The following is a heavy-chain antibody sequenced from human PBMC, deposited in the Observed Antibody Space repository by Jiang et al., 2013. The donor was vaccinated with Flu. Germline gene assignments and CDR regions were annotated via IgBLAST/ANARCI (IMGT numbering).Heavy chain of an antibody. CDR2: ISHTGSII. CDR3: ARVETSSGYDAARVDH. V-gene: IGHV3-11*04. Sequence: VQLVESGGGLVKPGGSLRLSCAASGLNFSVNYMSWIRQAPGKGLEWISYISHTGSIIYYSDSVRGRFTISGDNAKKSVHLEMNTLRVEDTAIYYCARVETSSGYDAARVDHWGQGTLVTVSS. J-gene: IGHJ4*02. D-gene: IGHD6-19*01. CDR1: GLNFSVNY.